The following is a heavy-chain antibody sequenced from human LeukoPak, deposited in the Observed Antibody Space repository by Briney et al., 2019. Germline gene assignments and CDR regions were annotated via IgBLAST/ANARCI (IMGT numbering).Heavy chain of an antibody. Sequence: PGGSLRLSCAASGFTFSSYAMSWVRQAPGKGLEWVSAISGSGGSTYYADSVKGRFTISRDSSKNTLYLQMNSLRAEDTAVYYCAKGRYCSGGSCDDYYYYGMDVWGQGTTVTVSS. V-gene: IGHV3-23*01. CDR2: ISGSGGST. J-gene: IGHJ6*02. D-gene: IGHD2-15*01. CDR1: GFTFSSYA. CDR3: AKGRYCSGGSCDDYYYYGMDV.